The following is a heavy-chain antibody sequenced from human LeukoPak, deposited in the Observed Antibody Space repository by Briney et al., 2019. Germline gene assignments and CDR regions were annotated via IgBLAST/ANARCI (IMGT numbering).Heavy chain of an antibody. CDR2: IYPGDSDT. V-gene: IGHV5-51*01. CDR1: GYSFTSYW. Sequence: GESLKISCKGSGYSFTSYWIGWVRQMPGKGLEWMGIIYPGDSDTGYSPSFQGQVTIPADKSISTAYLQWSSLKASDTAMYYCARSVSWSSSSWAYWGQGTLVTVSS. J-gene: IGHJ4*02. CDR3: ARSVSWSSSSWAY. D-gene: IGHD6-6*01.